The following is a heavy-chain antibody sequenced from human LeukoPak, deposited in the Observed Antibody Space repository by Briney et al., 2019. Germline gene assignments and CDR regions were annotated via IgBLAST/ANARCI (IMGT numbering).Heavy chain of an antibody. CDR2: IWYDGSNK. CDR1: GFTFSSYG. D-gene: IGHD3-10*01. Sequence: PGGSLRLSCAASGFTFSSYGMHRVRQAPGKGLEWVAVIWYDGSNKYYADSVKGRFTISRDNSKNTLHLQMNTLRAEDTAVYYCARDRGYFDYWGQGTLVTVSS. V-gene: IGHV3-33*01. J-gene: IGHJ4*02. CDR3: ARDRGYFDY.